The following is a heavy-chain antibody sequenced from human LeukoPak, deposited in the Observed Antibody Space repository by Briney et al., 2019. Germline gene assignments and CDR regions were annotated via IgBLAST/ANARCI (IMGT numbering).Heavy chain of an antibody. CDR3: ARTGVQWLRLSYYYYGMDV. V-gene: IGHV4-34*01. Sequence: SETLSLTCAVYRGSFSGYYWSWIRQPPGKGLEWIGEINHSGSTNYNPSLKSRVTISVDTSKNQFSLKLSSVTAADTAVYYCARTGVQWLRLSYYYYGMDVWGKGTTVTVSS. CDR2: INHSGST. CDR1: RGSFSGYY. D-gene: IGHD5-12*01. J-gene: IGHJ6*04.